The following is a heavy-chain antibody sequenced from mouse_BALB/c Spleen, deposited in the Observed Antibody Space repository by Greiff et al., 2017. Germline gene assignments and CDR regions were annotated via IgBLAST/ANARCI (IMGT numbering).Heavy chain of an antibody. CDR3: ARSHSTYYYAMDY. Sequence: ESGPGLVKPSQSLSLTCTVTGYSITSDYAWNWIRQFPGNKLEWMGYISYSGSTSYNPSLKSRISITRDTSKNQFFLQLNSVTTEDTATYYCARSHSTYYYAMDYWGQGTSVTVSS. CDR1: GYSITSDYA. CDR2: ISYSGST. V-gene: IGHV3-2*02. J-gene: IGHJ4*01.